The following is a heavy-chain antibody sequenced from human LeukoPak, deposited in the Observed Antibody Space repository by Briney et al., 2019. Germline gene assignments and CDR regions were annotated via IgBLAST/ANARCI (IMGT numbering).Heavy chain of an antibody. Sequence: GGSVRLSRAASGFIFSSYGMHWVRQSPGRGREGVAFVRHDGTNEDYADSVKGRFTLPRHNSKNTLYMQMNSQRAEETAVYYCAKLMQLGGNGDFDFWGQGTMVTVSS. CDR3: AKLMQLGGNGDFDF. CDR2: VRHDGTNE. D-gene: IGHD6-6*01. V-gene: IGHV3-30*02. J-gene: IGHJ4*02. CDR1: GFIFSSYG.